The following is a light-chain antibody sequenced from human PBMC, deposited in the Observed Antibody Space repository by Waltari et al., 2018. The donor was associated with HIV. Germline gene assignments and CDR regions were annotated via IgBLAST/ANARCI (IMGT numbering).Light chain of an antibody. CDR1: NIEPTKE. CDR3: QVWDGRGDPVI. Sequence: SYVLTQPPSVSVAPGQTARITCGGNNIEPTKEVHWYRLNPGQAPVVVIYDDRDRPSGIPDRFSGSSSGDTATLTISRAEAGDEADYYCQVWDGRGDPVIFGGGTKLAVV. V-gene: IGLV3-21*02. J-gene: IGLJ2*01. CDR2: DDR.